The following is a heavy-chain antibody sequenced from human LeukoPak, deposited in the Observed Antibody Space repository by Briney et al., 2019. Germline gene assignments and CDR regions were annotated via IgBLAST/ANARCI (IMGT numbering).Heavy chain of an antibody. Sequence: ASVKVSCKASEYTFTGYYMNWVRQAPGQGLAWMGWINPNSGGTNYAQKFQGRVTMTRDTSISTAYMELSRLRSDDTAVYYCARAEYYYDSSGLKGLPFDYWGQGTLVTVSS. V-gene: IGHV1-2*02. D-gene: IGHD3-22*01. J-gene: IGHJ4*02. CDR3: ARAEYYYDSSGLKGLPFDY. CDR1: EYTFTGYY. CDR2: INPNSGGT.